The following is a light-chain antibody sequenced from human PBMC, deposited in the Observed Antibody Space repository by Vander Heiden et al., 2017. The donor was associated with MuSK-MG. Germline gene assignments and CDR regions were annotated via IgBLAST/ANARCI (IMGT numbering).Light chain of an antibody. CDR2: AAS. CDR1: QAISSY. CDR3: LEYSSYAYT. J-gene: IGKJ2*01. Sequence: AIRMTQSPSSFSASTGDRVTITCRASQAISSYLAWYQQKPVKAPKLLIYAASTLQSAVPSRFSGSGSGTDFTLTISFLHSEDLATYYSLEYSSYAYTFAQGTKAEI. V-gene: IGKV1-8*01.